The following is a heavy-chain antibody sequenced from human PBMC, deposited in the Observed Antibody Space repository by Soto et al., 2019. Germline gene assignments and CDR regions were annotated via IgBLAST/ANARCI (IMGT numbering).Heavy chain of an antibody. CDR1: GGSFSGYY. CDR2: INHSGST. D-gene: IGHD5-12*01. Sequence: SETLSLTCAVYGGSFSGYYWSWIRQPPGKGLEWIGEINHSGSTNYNPSLKSRVTISVDTSKNQFSLKLSSVTAADTAVYYCARVALLIKWPRNYYYMDVWGKGTTVTVSS. CDR3: ARVALLIKWPRNYYYMDV. J-gene: IGHJ6*03. V-gene: IGHV4-34*01.